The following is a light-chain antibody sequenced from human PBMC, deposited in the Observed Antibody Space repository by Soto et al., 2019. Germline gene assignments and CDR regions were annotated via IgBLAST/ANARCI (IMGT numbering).Light chain of an antibody. J-gene: IGKJ5*01. CDR3: QQYNSYWT. Sequence: DIVLTQSPGTLSLSPGERATLSCRASETVSSSYLAWYQQKPGQAPRLLIYGASSRATGIPDRFSGSGSGTEFTLTISSLQPDDFATYYCQQYNSYWTFGQGTRLEIK. CDR2: GAS. V-gene: IGKV3-20*01. CDR1: ETVSSSY.